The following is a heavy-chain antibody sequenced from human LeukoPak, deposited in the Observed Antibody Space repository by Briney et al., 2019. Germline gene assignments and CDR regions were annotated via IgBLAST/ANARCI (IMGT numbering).Heavy chain of an antibody. J-gene: IGHJ4*02. V-gene: IGHV4-34*01. CDR2: INHSGST. Sequence: SETLSLTCAVYGGSFNGYDWSWIRQPPGKGLEWIGEINHSGSTNYNPSLKSRVTISVDTSKNQFSLKLTSVTAADTAVYYCQRYKRRGGIVVVTDTPRGAYYFDYWGQGTLVTVSS. CDR3: QRYKRRGGIVVVTDTPRGAYYFDY. D-gene: IGHD3-22*01. CDR1: GGSFNGYD.